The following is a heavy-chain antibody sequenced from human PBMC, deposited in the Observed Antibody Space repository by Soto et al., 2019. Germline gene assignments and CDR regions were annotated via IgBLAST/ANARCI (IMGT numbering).Heavy chain of an antibody. CDR1: GCSISSGGDY. CDR3: ASGQIHNYYYHGMDV. J-gene: IGHJ6*02. V-gene: IGHV4-31*03. Sequence: PSETLSLTCTVSGCSISSGGDYWSWIRQHPGKGLEWIGYIYYSGSTYYNPSLKSRVTISVDTSKNQFSLKLSSVTAADTAVDYCASGQIHNYYYHGMDVWGQGTTVTVSS. CDR2: IYYSGST. D-gene: IGHD5-18*01.